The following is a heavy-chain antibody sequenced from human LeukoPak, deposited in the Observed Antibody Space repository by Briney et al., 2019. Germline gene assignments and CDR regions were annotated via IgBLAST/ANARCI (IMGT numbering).Heavy chain of an antibody. CDR1: GFTFSSYW. V-gene: IGHV3-74*01. CDR3: ARGTTVRGVTEYYYYYYGMDV. J-gene: IGHJ6*02. CDR2: INSDGSST. Sequence: GGSLRLSCAASGFTFSSYWMHWVRQAPGKGLVWVSRINSDGSSTSYADSVKGRFTISRDNAKNTLYLQMNSLRAEDTAVYYCARGTTVRGVTEYYYYYYGMDVWGQGTTVTVSS. D-gene: IGHD3-10*01.